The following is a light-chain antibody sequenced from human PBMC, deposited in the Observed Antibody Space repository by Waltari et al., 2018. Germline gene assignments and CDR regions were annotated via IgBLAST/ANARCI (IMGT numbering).Light chain of an antibody. V-gene: IGKV4-1*01. CDR1: QSVLYSSNNKNY. J-gene: IGKJ1*01. CDR2: WAS. CDR3: QQFYISPQT. Sequence: DIVMTQSPDSLAVSLGERATINCKSSQSVLYSSNNKNYLAWYQQKPGQPPKLLIYWASTRESGVPDRFSGSGSGTDFTLTISSLQAEDVAVYYCQQFYISPQTF.